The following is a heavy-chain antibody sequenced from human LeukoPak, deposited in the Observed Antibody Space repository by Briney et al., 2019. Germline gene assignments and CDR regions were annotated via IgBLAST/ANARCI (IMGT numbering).Heavy chain of an antibody. CDR2: ISYDGSNK. Sequence: GGSLRLSCAASGFTFSSYAMHWVRQAPGKGLERVAVISYDGSNKYYADSVKGRFTISRDNSKNTLYLQMNSLRAEDTAVYYCASTRYDSSGYYYSYWGQGTLVTVSS. J-gene: IGHJ4*02. V-gene: IGHV3-30-3*01. CDR1: GFTFSSYA. D-gene: IGHD3-22*01. CDR3: ASTRYDSSGYYYSY.